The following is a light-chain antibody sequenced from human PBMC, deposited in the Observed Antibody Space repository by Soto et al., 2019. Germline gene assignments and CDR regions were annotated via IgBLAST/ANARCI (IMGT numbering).Light chain of an antibody. V-gene: IGKV3-20*01. Sequence: EIVLTQSPGTLSLSPGERATLSCRASRSLSSSYVVWYQQKPGQAPRLLIYAASRRATGIPDRFGGSGSATDYTLTISRLELEDFAVYYCQQQGTFGQGTKLEIK. CDR2: AAS. J-gene: IGKJ2*01. CDR1: RSLSSSY. CDR3: QQQGT.